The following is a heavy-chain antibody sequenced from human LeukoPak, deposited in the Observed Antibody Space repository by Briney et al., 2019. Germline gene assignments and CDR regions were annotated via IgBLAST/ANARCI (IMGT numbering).Heavy chain of an antibody. CDR2: ISAYNSNT. CDR3: ARILFEVVPAAVDY. V-gene: IGHV1-18*01. J-gene: IGHJ4*02. Sequence: GASVKVSCKASGYTFTSYGISWVRQAPGQGLEWMGWISAYNSNTNYAQKLQGRVTMTTDTSTSTAYMELRSLRSDDTAVYYCARILFEVVPAAVDYWGQGTLVTVSS. CDR1: GYTFTSYG. D-gene: IGHD2-2*01.